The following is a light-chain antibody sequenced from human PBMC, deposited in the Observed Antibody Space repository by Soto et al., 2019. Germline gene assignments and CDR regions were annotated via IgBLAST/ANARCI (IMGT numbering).Light chain of an antibody. Sequence: IQLTQSPSSLSASVGDRVTISCRASQGIANFLAWYQQKPGKAPKLLIYAASTFQSVVPSRFSGSGSGTDFTLTISSLQPEDFATYYCQQLNSFPIPFGPGTKVDIK. CDR2: AAS. J-gene: IGKJ3*01. CDR1: QGIANF. V-gene: IGKV1-9*01. CDR3: QQLNSFPIP.